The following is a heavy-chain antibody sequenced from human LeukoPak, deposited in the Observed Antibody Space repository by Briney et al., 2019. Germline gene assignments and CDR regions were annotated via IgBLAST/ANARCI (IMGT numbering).Heavy chain of an antibody. CDR3: ARWKYYDFWSGQSALDV. Sequence: SETLSLTCAVSGGSISSGGYYWSWIRQPPGKGLEWIGEINHSGSTNYNPSLKSRVTISVDTSKNQFSLKLSSVTAADTAVYYCARWKYYDFWSGQSALDVWGQGTTVTVSS. V-gene: IGHV4-34*01. D-gene: IGHD3-3*01. CDR1: GGSISSGGYY. J-gene: IGHJ6*02. CDR2: INHSGST.